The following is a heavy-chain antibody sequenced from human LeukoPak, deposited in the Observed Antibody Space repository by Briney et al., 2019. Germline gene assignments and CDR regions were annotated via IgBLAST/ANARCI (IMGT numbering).Heavy chain of an antibody. Sequence: TGGSLRLSCAASGFTFSSYGMHWVRQAPGKGLEWVAVISYDGSNKYYADSVKGRFTISRDNSKNTLYLQMNSLRAEDTAVYYCARGSWYAHYYDYWGQGTLVTVSS. D-gene: IGHD6-13*01. CDR2: ISYDGSNK. V-gene: IGHV3-30*19. J-gene: IGHJ4*02. CDR1: GFTFSSYG. CDR3: ARGSWYAHYYDY.